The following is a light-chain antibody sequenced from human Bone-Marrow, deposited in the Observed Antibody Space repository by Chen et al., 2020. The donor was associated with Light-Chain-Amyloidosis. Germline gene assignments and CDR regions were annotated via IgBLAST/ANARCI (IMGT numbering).Light chain of an antibody. Sequence: EIVLTQSPGTLSLSTGERATLSCRASQSVNNNYLAWYQQKPGQAPRLLIYGASSRATGIPDSFSGSGSGTDFTLTISRLEPEDFAVYYCQQYGSSPLTFGGGTKVEIK. CDR2: GAS. J-gene: IGKJ4*01. CDR1: QSVNNNY. V-gene: IGKV3-20*01. CDR3: QQYGSSPLT.